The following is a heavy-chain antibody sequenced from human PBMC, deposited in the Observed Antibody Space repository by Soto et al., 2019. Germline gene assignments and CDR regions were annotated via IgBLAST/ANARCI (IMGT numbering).Heavy chain of an antibody. Sequence: LSLTCTVSGASISSGDYFWSWIRQSPGKGLEWIGYIYDSGSSYYNPSLKSRVTMSVDTSKNQFSLKLRSVTAADTAVYYCAREKGYISGPKNFDYWGQGTLVTVYS. V-gene: IGHV4-30-4*01. J-gene: IGHJ4*02. CDR2: IYDSGSS. D-gene: IGHD5-12*01. CDR1: GASISSGDYF. CDR3: AREKGYISGPKNFDY.